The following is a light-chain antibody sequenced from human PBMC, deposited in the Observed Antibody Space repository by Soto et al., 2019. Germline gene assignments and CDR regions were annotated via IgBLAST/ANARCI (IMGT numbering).Light chain of an antibody. Sequence: QSALTHPASVSGSPGQSITISCTGTSSDVCAYNYVSWYQQYPGTAPKVMIYEVSSRPSAVSHRFSGSKSGNTASLTISGLQPEDEADYYCSSFTSRSTFNYVFGTGTKVTVL. J-gene: IGLJ1*01. CDR2: EVS. V-gene: IGLV2-14*01. CDR1: SSDVCAYNY. CDR3: SSFTSRSTFNYV.